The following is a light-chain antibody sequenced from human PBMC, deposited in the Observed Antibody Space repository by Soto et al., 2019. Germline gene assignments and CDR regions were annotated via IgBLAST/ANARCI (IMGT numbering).Light chain of an antibody. V-gene: IGLV1-40*01. CDR2: GNS. J-gene: IGLJ2*01. CDR1: SSNIGAGYD. Sequence: QPVLTQPPSVSGAPGQRVTISCTGSSSNIGAGYDVHWYQQLPGTAPKLLIYGNSNRPSGVPDRFSGSKSGTSASLAITGLQAEDEADYYCHSYDSSLSGDVVFGGGTKLTVL. CDR3: HSYDSSLSGDVV.